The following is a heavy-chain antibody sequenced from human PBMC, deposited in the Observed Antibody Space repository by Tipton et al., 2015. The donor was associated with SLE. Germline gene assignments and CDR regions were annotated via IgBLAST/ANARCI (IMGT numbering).Heavy chain of an antibody. Sequence: SLRLSCAASGFTFSSYAMSWVRQAPGKGLEWVSVIYSGGSTYYADSVKGRFTISRDNSKNTLYLQMNSLRAEDTAVYYCAKGPLRQPTGERGPFDYWGQGTLVTVSS. CDR1: GFTFSSYA. CDR2: IYSGGST. V-gene: IGHV3-23*03. J-gene: IGHJ4*02. D-gene: IGHD7-27*01. CDR3: AKGPLRQPTGERGPFDY.